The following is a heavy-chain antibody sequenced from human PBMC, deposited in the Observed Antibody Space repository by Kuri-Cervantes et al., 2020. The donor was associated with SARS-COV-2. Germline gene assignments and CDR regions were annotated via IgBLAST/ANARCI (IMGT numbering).Heavy chain of an antibody. V-gene: IGHV4-39*01. CDR3: ARGSNVPYYHYFYIDA. CDR1: GGSISSSSYY. CDR2: IYYSGST. D-gene: IGHD3-16*01. J-gene: IGHJ6*03. Sequence: GSLRLSCTVSGGSISSSSYYWGWIRQPPGKGLEWIGSIYYSGSTYYNPSLKSRVTISVDTSKNQFSLKLSSVTAADTAVYYCARGSNVPYYHYFYIDAWGKGTTVTVSS.